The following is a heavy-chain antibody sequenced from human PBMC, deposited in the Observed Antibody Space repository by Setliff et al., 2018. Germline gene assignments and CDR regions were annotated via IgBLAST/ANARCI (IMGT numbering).Heavy chain of an antibody. CDR1: GFTFSDYY. D-gene: IGHD2-2*01. J-gene: IGHJ6*03. Sequence: GGSLRLSCAASGFTFSDYYMTWIRQAPGKGLEWVSYISRGGNTIYYADSVKGRFTISRDNAKNSLYLQMNSLRAEDTAVYYCARVEGVPAPYYMDVWGKGTTVTVSS. CDR2: ISRGGNTI. V-gene: IGHV3-11*04. CDR3: ARVEGVPAPYYMDV.